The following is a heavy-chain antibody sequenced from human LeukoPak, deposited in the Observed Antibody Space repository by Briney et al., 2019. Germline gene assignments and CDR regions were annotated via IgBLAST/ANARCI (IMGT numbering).Heavy chain of an antibody. J-gene: IGHJ4*02. Sequence: GSLRLSCAASGFTFSGYWMHWVRQAPGKGLVWVSRINTDGSSTSYADSVKGRFTIRRDNAKNTLYLQMNSLRAEDTAVYYCVRLGYCSSNSCPFDYWGQGTLVTVSS. CDR1: GFTFSGYW. CDR3: VRLGYCSSNSCPFDY. CDR2: INTDGSST. V-gene: IGHV3-74*01. D-gene: IGHD2-2*01.